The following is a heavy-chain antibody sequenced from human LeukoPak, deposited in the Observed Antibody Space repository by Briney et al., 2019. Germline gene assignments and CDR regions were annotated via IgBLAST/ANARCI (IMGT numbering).Heavy chain of an antibody. Sequence: ASLKLSCTASGYTFTSYAMHWVRQAPGQRLEWMGWINAGNGNTKYSQKFQGRVTITRDTSASTAYMQLSSLRSEDTAVYYCARPYCSGGSCSFVWFDPWGQGTLVTVSS. D-gene: IGHD2-15*01. J-gene: IGHJ5*02. CDR2: INAGNGNT. CDR1: GYTFTSYA. CDR3: ARPYCSGGSCSFVWFDP. V-gene: IGHV1-3*01.